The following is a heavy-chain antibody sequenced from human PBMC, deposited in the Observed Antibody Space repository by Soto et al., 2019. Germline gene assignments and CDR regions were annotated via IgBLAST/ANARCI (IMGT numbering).Heavy chain of an antibody. CDR3: AREEWLVGFEY. CDR1: GYSISSGFS. J-gene: IGHJ4*02. D-gene: IGHD6-19*01. V-gene: IGHV4-38-2*02. Sequence: SETLSLTCAVSGYSISSGFSWVWIRHPPGKGLDWIGSIDHSGSTHYNASLKIRLSISLDTSKNQFSLKLRSVTAADTAVYYCAREEWLVGFEYWGQGTMVTVSS. CDR2: IDHSGST.